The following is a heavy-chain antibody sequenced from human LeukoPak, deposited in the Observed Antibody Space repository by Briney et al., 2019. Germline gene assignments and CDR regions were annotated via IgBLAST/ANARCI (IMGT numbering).Heavy chain of an antibody. CDR2: ISSSSSTI. D-gene: IGHD2-2*01. J-gene: IGHJ4*02. CDR3: GTDRAYQLLSPFDY. Sequence: GGSLRLSCAASGFTFSSYSMNWVRQAPGKGLEWVSYISSSSSTIYYADSVKGRFTISRDNAKNSLYLQMNSLRAEDTAVYYCGTDRAYQLLSPFDYWGQGTLVTVSS. V-gene: IGHV3-48*01. CDR1: GFTFSSYS.